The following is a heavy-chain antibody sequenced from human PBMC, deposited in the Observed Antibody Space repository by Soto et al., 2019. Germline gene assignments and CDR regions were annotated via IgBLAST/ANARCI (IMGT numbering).Heavy chain of an antibody. CDR1: GVSFSGYY. CDR2: INHSGST. J-gene: IGHJ4*02. CDR3: ARGHFRGRYGGYRDY. D-gene: IGHD4-17*01. V-gene: IGHV4-34*01. Sequence: QVQLQQWGAGLLKPSETLSLTCAVYGVSFSGYYWSWIRQPPGKGLEWIGEINHSGSTNYNPSLKSRVTISVDTSKNQFSLKLSSVTAADTAVYYCARGHFRGRYGGYRDYWGQGTLVTVSS.